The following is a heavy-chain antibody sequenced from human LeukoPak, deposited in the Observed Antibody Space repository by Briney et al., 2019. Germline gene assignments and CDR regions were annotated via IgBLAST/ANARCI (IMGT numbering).Heavy chain of an antibody. Sequence: PSETLSLTCTISGGSISTYYWSWIRQPPGKGLEWIGEIYHSGRTNYNPSLKSRVTISVDKSKNQFSLKLSSVTAADTAVYYCARVLVGARDFDYWGQGTLVTVSS. CDR2: IYHSGRT. CDR3: ARVLVGARDFDY. J-gene: IGHJ4*02. D-gene: IGHD1-26*01. CDR1: GGSISTYY. V-gene: IGHV4-59*12.